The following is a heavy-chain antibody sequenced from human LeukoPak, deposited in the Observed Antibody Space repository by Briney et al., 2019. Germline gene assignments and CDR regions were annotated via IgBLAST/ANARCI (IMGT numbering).Heavy chain of an antibody. CDR2: ISGSGGST. CDR1: GFTFSSYA. CDR3: AKDLGIAQQQLVRGDYFDY. Sequence: GGSLRLSCAASGFTFSSYAMSWVRQAPGKGLEWVSAISGSGGSTYYADSVKGRFTISRDNSKNTLYLQMYSLRAEDTAVYYCAKDLGIAQQQLVRGDYFDYWGQGTLVTVSS. D-gene: IGHD6-13*01. J-gene: IGHJ4*02. V-gene: IGHV3-23*01.